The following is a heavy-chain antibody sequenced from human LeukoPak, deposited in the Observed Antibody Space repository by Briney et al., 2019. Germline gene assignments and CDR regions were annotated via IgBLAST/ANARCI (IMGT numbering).Heavy chain of an antibody. CDR3: ARDPDIGDYGYGMDV. CDR2: INPNSGGT. Sequence: ASVKVSCKASGYTFTGYYMHWVRQAPGQGLEWMGWINPNSGGTNYAQKFQGRVTMTRDTSISTAYMELSRLRSDDTAVYYCARDPDIGDYGYGMDVWGQGTTVTVSS. D-gene: IGHD3-9*01. V-gene: IGHV1-2*02. CDR1: GYTFTGYY. J-gene: IGHJ6*02.